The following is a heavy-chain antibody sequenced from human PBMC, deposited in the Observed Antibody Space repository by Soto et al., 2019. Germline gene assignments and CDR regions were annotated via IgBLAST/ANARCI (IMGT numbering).Heavy chain of an antibody. V-gene: IGHV4-59*08. CDR1: GGSISSYY. D-gene: IGHD5-18*01. CDR2: IYYRGST. CDR3: ARRYGSCFDY. J-gene: IGHJ4*02. Sequence: QVQLQESGPGLVKPSETLSLTCTVSGGSISSYYWSWIRQTPGKGLEWIGYIYYRGSTNYNPSLKSGVTISVDTSKKQFSLKLSSVTAADTAVYYCARRYGSCFDYWGQGTLVTVSS.